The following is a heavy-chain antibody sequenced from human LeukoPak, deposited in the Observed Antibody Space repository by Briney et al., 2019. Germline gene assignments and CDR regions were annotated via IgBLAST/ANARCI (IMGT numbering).Heavy chain of an antibody. CDR1: GFTFSSYS. J-gene: IGHJ6*03. V-gene: IGHV3-48*01. Sequence: GGSLRLSCAASGFTFSSYSMNWVRQAPGKGLERVSYISSSSSTIYYADSVKGRFTISRDNAKNSLYLQMNSLRAEDTAVYYCARDAVNYDFWSGYLSLYYMDVWGKGTTVTVSS. CDR2: ISSSSSTI. CDR3: ARDAVNYDFWSGYLSLYYMDV. D-gene: IGHD3-3*01.